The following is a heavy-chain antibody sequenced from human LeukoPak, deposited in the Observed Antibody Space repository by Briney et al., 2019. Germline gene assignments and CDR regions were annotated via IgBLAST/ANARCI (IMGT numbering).Heavy chain of an antibody. Sequence: GGSLRLSCAASGFTFSSYAMSWVRQAPGKGLEWVAGISAGGGSTYYADSVKGRFTISRDNSKNMLYLQLNSLRAEDTAVYYCAKGDPPTYYDILTGQDYWGQGALVTVSS. J-gene: IGHJ4*02. V-gene: IGHV3-23*01. CDR1: GFTFSSYA. D-gene: IGHD3-9*01. CDR3: AKGDPPTYYDILTGQDY. CDR2: ISAGGGST.